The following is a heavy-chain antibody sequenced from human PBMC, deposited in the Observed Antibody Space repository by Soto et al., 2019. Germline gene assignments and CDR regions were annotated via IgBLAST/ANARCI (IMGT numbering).Heavy chain of an antibody. CDR1: GFTVSSYS. V-gene: IGHV3-21*01. Sequence: GGSLRLSCAASGFTVSSYSMNWVREAQGKGLEWVSSISSSSSYIYYADSVKGRFTISRDNAKNSLYLQMNSLRAEDTAVYYCARVRRGAPNYFDYWGQGTLVTVSS. J-gene: IGHJ4*02. D-gene: IGHD1-26*01. CDR2: ISSSSSYI. CDR3: ARVRRGAPNYFDY.